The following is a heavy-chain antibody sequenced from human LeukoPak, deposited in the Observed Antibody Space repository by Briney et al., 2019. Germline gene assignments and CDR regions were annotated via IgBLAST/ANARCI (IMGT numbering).Heavy chain of an antibody. CDR2: IYYSGST. Sequence: SETLSLTCTVSGGSISSYYWSWIRQPPGKGREWIGYIYYSGSTNYNSSLKSRVTISVDTSKNQFSLKLSSVTAADTAVYYCARAELEYCSGGSCYVDYFDYWGQGTLVTVSS. CDR1: GGSISSYY. CDR3: ARAELEYCSGGSCYVDYFDY. J-gene: IGHJ4*02. V-gene: IGHV4-59*01. D-gene: IGHD2-15*01.